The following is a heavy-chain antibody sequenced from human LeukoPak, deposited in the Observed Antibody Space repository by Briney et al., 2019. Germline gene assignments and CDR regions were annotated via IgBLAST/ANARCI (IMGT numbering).Heavy chain of an antibody. J-gene: IGHJ5*02. CDR1: GFTFSSFE. CDR3: ATHPVAYCSGGSCTPPDWVDP. CDR2: ITTSGSIM. Sequence: PGGSLRLSCAASGFTFSSFEMNWVRQPPGQGLEWVSYITTSGSIMNYAESVKGRFTISRDNAMNSLYLQLNSLRAEDTAVYYCATHPVAYCSGGSCTPPDWVDPWRQGTLVSVSS. V-gene: IGHV3-48*03. D-gene: IGHD2-15*01.